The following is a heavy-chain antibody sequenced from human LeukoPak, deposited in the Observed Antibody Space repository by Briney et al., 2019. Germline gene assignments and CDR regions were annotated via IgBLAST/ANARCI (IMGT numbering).Heavy chain of an antibody. Sequence: GGSLRLSCAVSGFTFSSYAMSWVRQAPGKGLEWVSAISGSGGSTYYADSVKGRFTISRDNAKNSLYLQMNSLRAEDTAVYYCARDYRPDYYDSSGYSDWGQGTLVTVSS. CDR2: ISGSGGST. CDR3: ARDYRPDYYDSSGYSD. V-gene: IGHV3-23*01. D-gene: IGHD3-22*01. J-gene: IGHJ4*02. CDR1: GFTFSSYA.